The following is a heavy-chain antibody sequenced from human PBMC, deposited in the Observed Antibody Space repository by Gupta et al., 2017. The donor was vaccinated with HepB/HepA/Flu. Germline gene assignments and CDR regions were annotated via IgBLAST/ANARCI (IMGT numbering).Heavy chain of an antibody. CDR1: GFSLSTSGVG. J-gene: IGHJ4*01. D-gene: IGHD1-20*01. Sequence: QITLKESGPTLVNPTQTLTLTCTFSGFSLSTSGVGVGWIRQPPGKALEWLAFIYWDDDKRYNPSRSSRLTVTKDTSKNQVVLTLTNVDPVETATYYCAHRQLYNSNWNEGCFDCWGHGTLVTVSS. CDR3: AHRQLYNSNWNEGCFDC. V-gene: IGHV2-5*02. CDR2: IYWDDDK.